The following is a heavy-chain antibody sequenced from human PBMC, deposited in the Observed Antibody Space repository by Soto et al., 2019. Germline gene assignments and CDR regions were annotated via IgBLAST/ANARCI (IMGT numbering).Heavy chain of an antibody. CDR3: ARDEGVFIAVAGTKVYYYGMDV. CDR1: GYTFTSYA. V-gene: IGHV7-4-1*01. Sequence: ASVKVSCKASGYTFTSYAMNWVRQAPGQGLEWMGWINTNTGNPTYAQGFTGRFVFSLDTSVSTAYLQICSLKAEDTAVYYCARDEGVFIAVAGTKVYYYGMDVWGQGTTVTVSS. D-gene: IGHD6-19*01. J-gene: IGHJ6*02. CDR2: INTNTGNP.